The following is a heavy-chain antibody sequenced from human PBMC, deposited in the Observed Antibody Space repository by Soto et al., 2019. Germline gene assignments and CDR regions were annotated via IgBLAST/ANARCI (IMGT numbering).Heavy chain of an antibody. CDR2: IWYDGSNK. CDR3: ARRYSSSWYYGDYYYGMDV. V-gene: IGHV3-33*01. D-gene: IGHD6-13*01. Sequence: GGSLRLSCAASGFTFSSYGMHWVRQAPGKGLEWVAVIWYDGSNKYYADSVKGRFTISRDNSKNTLYLQMNSLRAEDTAVYYYARRYSSSWYYGDYYYGMDVWGQGTTVTVSS. J-gene: IGHJ6*02. CDR1: GFTFSSYG.